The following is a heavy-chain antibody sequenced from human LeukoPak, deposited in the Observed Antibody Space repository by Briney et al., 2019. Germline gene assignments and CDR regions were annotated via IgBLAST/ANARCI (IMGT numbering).Heavy chain of an antibody. Sequence: SETLSLTCAVYAGSFSGYYWSWIRQPPGKGLEWIGEINHSGSTNYNPSLKSRVTISVDTSKNQFSLKLSSVTAADTAVYYCARGWIREYYFDYWGQGTLVTVSS. J-gene: IGHJ4*02. CDR2: INHSGST. D-gene: IGHD5-18*01. V-gene: IGHV4-34*01. CDR1: AGSFSGYY. CDR3: ARGWIREYYFDY.